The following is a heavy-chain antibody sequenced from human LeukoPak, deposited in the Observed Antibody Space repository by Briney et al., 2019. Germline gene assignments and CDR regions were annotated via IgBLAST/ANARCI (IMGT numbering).Heavy chain of an antibody. V-gene: IGHV3-74*01. D-gene: IGHD2-21*02. CDR3: AKVAAYCGGDCYYSSYFDY. CDR1: GFTFSSYW. Sequence: GGSLRLSCAASGFTFSSYWMHWVRQAPGKGLVWVSRINSDGSSTNYADSVKGRFTISRDNPKNTLYLQMDSLRAEDTAVYYCAKVAAYCGGDCYYSSYFDYWGQGTLVTVSS. J-gene: IGHJ4*02. CDR2: INSDGSST.